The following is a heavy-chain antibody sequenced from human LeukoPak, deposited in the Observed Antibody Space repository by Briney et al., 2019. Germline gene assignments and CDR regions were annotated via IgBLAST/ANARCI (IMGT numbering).Heavy chain of an antibody. V-gene: IGHV4-4*07. CDR3: WRVVLYYYNMDV. Sequence: SETLSLTCTVSGGSISSYYWRWVRQPPGKGLEWVGRIYTSGSTNYNPSLKSRVSTLVDTTTNKTSLKLSNMPAADAAVYYYWRVVLYYYNMDVWGKGTTVTVSS. CDR1: GGSISSYY. J-gene: IGHJ6*03. D-gene: IGHD6-6*01. CDR2: IYTSGST.